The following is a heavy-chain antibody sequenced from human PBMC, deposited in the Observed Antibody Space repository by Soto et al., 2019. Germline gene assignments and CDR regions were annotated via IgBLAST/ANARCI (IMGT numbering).Heavy chain of an antibody. Sequence: QVQLVESGGGVVQSGRSPRLSCAASGFVFRNYAMHWVRQAPGKGLEWVAVISYDGSNKYYADSVKCRFTISRDNPKNTLYLQLDTLTPEDTAIYYCAREEYGQYYFDFWGQGTRVTVSS. D-gene: IGHD3-10*01. V-gene: IGHV3-30*04. CDR2: ISYDGSNK. J-gene: IGHJ4*02. CDR1: GFVFRNYA. CDR3: AREEYGQYYFDF.